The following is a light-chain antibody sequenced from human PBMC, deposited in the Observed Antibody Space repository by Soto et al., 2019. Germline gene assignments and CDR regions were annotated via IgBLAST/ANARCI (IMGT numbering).Light chain of an antibody. V-gene: IGLV2-14*01. CDR2: EVS. Sequence: QSALTQPASVSGSPGQSITISCTGTSSDVGAHNYVSWYQQHPGKAPKLIIYEVSNRPSGVSNRFSGSKSGNTASLTISGLQADDEAAYHCSSFTSSGTFYVFGTGTQLTVL. CDR3: SSFTSSGTFYV. CDR1: SSDVGAHNY. J-gene: IGLJ1*01.